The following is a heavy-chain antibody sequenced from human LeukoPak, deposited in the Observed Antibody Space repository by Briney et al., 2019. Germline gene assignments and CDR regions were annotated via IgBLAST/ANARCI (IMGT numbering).Heavy chain of an antibody. Sequence: PSETLSLTCAVYGGSFSGYYWSWIRQPPGKGLEWIGEINHSGSTNYNPSLKSRVTISVDTSKNQFSLKLCSVTAADTAVYYCARGSAPRYYYYYYMDVWGKGTTVTVSS. CDR2: INHSGST. CDR3: ARGSAPRYYYYYYMDV. J-gene: IGHJ6*03. D-gene: IGHD6-6*01. CDR1: GGSFSGYY. V-gene: IGHV4-34*01.